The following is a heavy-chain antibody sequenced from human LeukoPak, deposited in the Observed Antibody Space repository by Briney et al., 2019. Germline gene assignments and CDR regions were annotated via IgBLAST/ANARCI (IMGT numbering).Heavy chain of an antibody. V-gene: IGHV1-24*01. D-gene: IGHD1-26*01. J-gene: IGHJ4*02. Sequence: GASVKVSCKVSGYTLTELSMHWVRQAPGKGLEWMGGFDPEDGETIYAQKFQGRVTMTEDTSTDTAYMELSRLRSEDTAVYYCATPVGATFYFDYWGQGTLVTVSS. CDR3: ATPVGATFYFDY. CDR1: GYTLTELS. CDR2: FDPEDGET.